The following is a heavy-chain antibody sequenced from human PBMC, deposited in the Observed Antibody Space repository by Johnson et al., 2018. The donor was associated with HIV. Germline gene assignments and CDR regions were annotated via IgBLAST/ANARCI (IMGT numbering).Heavy chain of an antibody. D-gene: IGHD1-26*01. Sequence: QVQLVESVGGLVQPGGSLRLSCAASGFTFSSYWMHWVRQAPSKGLEWVAVLRYDGSEKKYADSVRGRFTISRDNAKNSLYLAMNSLRVEDTAVYYCAKDMGLSVGAVDALDILGQGTMVTVSS. CDR2: LRYDGSEK. V-gene: IGHV3-33*03. J-gene: IGHJ3*02. CDR3: AKDMGLSVGAVDALDI. CDR1: GFTFSSYW.